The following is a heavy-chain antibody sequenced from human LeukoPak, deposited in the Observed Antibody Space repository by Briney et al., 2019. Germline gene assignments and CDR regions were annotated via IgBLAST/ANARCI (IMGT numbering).Heavy chain of an antibody. CDR2: IVVGSGNT. J-gene: IGHJ3*02. D-gene: IGHD6-13*01. CDR1: GFTFTSSA. CDR3: ARERVPGYSSSWSLDAFDI. V-gene: IGHV1-58*01. Sequence: SVKVSCKASGFTFTSSAVQWVRQARGQRLEWIGWIVVGSGNTNYAQKFQGRVTMTTDTSTSTAYMELRSLRSDDTAVYYCARERVPGYSSSWSLDAFDIWGQGTMVTVSS.